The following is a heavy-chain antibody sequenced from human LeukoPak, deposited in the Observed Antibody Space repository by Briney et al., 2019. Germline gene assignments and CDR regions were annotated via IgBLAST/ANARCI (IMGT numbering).Heavy chain of an antibody. V-gene: IGHV4-59*01. CDR1: GGSISSYY. J-gene: IGHJ4*02. CDR2: IYYSGST. D-gene: IGHD5-18*01. CDR3: ARVVKRGATYSRGIFDY. Sequence: PSETLSLTCTVSGGSISSYYWSWIRQPPGKGLEWIGYIYYSGSTNYNPSLKSRVTISVDTSKNQFSLKLSSVTAADTAVYYCARVVKRGATYSRGIFDYWGQGTLVTVSS.